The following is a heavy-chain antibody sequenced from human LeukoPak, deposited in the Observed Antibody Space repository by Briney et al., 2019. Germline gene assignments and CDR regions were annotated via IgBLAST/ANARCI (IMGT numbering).Heavy chain of an antibody. CDR3: ARDLTEGGATYYFDY. D-gene: IGHD1-26*01. J-gene: IGHJ4*02. CDR2: IKQDGSEK. CDR1: GFTFSSYW. Sequence: GGSLRLSCAASGFTFSSYWMSWVRQAPGKGLEWVANIKQDGSEKYYVDSVKGRFTISRDNAKNSLYLQMNSLRAEDTAVYYCARDLTEGGATYYFDYWGQGTLVTVSS. V-gene: IGHV3-7*01.